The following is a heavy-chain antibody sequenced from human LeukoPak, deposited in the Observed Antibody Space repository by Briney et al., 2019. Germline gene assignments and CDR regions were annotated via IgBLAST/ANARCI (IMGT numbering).Heavy chain of an antibody. D-gene: IGHD3-3*01. CDR3: AKEGTEPAYYDFWSGYENWFDP. V-gene: IGHV3-23*01. Sequence: GGSLRLSCAASGFTFSSYAMSWVRQAPGKGLEWVSAISGSGGSTYYADSVKGRFTISRDNSKNTLYLQMNSLRAEDTAVYYCAKEGTEPAYYDFWSGYENWFDPWGQGTLVTVSS. J-gene: IGHJ5*02. CDR2: ISGSGGST. CDR1: GFTFSSYA.